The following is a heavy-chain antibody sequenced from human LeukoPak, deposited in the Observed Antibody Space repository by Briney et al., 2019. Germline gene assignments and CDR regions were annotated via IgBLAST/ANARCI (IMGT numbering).Heavy chain of an antibody. J-gene: IGHJ5*02. V-gene: IGHV4-39*01. CDR2: IDYSGST. Sequence: PSETLCLTCTVSGGSISSSSYYWGWIRQPPGKGLEWIGSIDYSGSTYYNPSLKSRVTISVDTSKSQFSLKLSSVTAADTAVYYCARHLAPYTYYDFWSGYYNNWFDPWGQGTLGTVSS. CDR1: GGSISSSSYY. CDR3: ARHLAPYTYYDFWSGYYNNWFDP. D-gene: IGHD3-3*01.